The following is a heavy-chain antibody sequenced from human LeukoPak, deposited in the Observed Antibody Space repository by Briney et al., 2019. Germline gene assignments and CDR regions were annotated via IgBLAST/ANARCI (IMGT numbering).Heavy chain of an antibody. V-gene: IGHV3-23*01. Sequence: GGSLRLSCAASGFTFNNYAMSWVRQAPGKGLEWVSAISGSGRSDIYYTDSVKGRFTISRDNSKNTLYLQMNSLSVEDTAVYYCAKGDDYDILTGYDYWGQGTLVTVSS. D-gene: IGHD3-9*01. CDR2: ISGSGRSDI. J-gene: IGHJ4*02. CDR1: GFTFNNYA. CDR3: AKGDDYDILTGYDY.